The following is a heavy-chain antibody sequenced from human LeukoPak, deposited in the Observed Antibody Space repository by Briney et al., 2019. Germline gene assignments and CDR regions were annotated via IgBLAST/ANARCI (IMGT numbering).Heavy chain of an antibody. CDR2: ISSSGSGI. V-gene: IGHV3-48*03. CDR1: GFTFSSYR. D-gene: IGHD5-12*01. Sequence: GGSLGLSCAASGFTFSSYRMNWVRQAPGKGLEWVSYISSSGSGIYYADSVKGRFIISRDNAKNSLYLQMNSLRAEDTAVYYCVRGGRYSAYESFDCWGQGTLVTVSS. CDR3: VRGGRYSAYESFDC. J-gene: IGHJ4*02.